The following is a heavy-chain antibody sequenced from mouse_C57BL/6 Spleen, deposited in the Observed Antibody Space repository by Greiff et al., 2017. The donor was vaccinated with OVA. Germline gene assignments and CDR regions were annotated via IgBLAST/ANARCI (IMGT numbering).Heavy chain of an antibody. D-gene: IGHD3-2*02. J-gene: IGHJ3*01. V-gene: IGHV1-64*01. CDR2: IHPNSGST. CDR3: ARSGDSSGYGFAY. Sequence: QVQLQQPGAELVKPGASVKLSCKASGYTFTSYRMHWVKQRPGQGLEWIGMIHPNSGSTNYNEKFKSKATLTVDKSSSTAYMQLSSLTSEDSAVYYCARSGDSSGYGFAYWGQGTLVTVSA. CDR1: GYTFTSYR.